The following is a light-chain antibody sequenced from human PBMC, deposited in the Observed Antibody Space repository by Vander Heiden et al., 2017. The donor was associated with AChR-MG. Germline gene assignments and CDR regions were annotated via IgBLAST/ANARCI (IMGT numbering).Light chain of an antibody. CDR1: HNDVGSFDF. V-gene: IGLV2-23*01. Sequence: QSALTQPASVSGSPGQSITISCTGTHNDVGSFDFVPWYQHHPGNAPKLIIHEGTKRPSGISNRFSGSKSGNTASLTISGLQTEDEAYYYCCSFAGDNTSVFGGGTKLTVL. J-gene: IGLJ2*01. CDR2: EGT. CDR3: CSFAGDNTSV.